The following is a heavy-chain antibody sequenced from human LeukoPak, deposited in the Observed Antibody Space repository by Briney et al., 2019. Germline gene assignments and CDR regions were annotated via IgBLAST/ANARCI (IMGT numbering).Heavy chain of an antibody. CDR1: GFTFDDYA. J-gene: IGHJ4*02. D-gene: IGHD4-17*01. CDR3: ARNRGDPSYFDY. Sequence: GGSLRLSCAASGFTFDDYAMHWVRQAPGKGLEWVSLISGDGGSTYYADSVKGRFTISRNNPKNSLYLQMNSLRAEDTAVYYCARNRGDPSYFDYWGQGTLVTVSS. V-gene: IGHV3-43*02. CDR2: ISGDGGST.